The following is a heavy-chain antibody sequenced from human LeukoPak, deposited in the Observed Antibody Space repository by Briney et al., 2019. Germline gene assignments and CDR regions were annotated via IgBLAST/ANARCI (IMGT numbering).Heavy chain of an antibody. CDR1: GYTFTSYG. V-gene: IGHV1-18*01. CDR3: ARDRMYYYDSSGYWNY. J-gene: IGHJ4*02. Sequence: GASVKVSCKASGYTFTSYGISWVRQAPGQGLEWMGWISAYNGNTNHAQKLQGRVTMTTDTSTSTAYMELRSLRSDDTAVYYCARDRMYYYDSSGYWNYWGQGTLVTVSS. D-gene: IGHD3-22*01. CDR2: ISAYNGNT.